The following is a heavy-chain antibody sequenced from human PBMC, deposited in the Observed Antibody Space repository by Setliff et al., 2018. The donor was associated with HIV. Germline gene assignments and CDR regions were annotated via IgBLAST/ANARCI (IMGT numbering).Heavy chain of an antibody. J-gene: IGHJ4*02. V-gene: IGHV4-39*07. CDR3: ARGPPFAY. CDR1: GGSFIGSSFQ. Sequence: SETLSLTCTVSGGSFIGSSFQSTWIRQTPGKELEWIADIAYSGTTMYTNYNPSLESRVIISEDTSRDQFFLKLTSVTADDTGIYYCARGPPFAYWGQGLLVTVSS. CDR2: IAYSGTTMYT.